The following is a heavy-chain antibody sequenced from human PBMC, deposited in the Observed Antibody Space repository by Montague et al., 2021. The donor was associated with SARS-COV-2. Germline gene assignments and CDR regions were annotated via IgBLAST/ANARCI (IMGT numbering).Heavy chain of an antibody. CDR2: NYWDDDK. D-gene: IGHD3-10*01. CDR3: AHRREGFGEFFEY. J-gene: IGHJ4*02. CDR1: GGSISSCGYY. Sequence: TLSLTCTVSGGSISSCGYYWSWIRQHPGKALEWLALNYWDDDKRYTLSLKSSLTITKYTSKNQVVLTMTNMDPVDTATYYCAHRREGFGEFFEYWGQGTLVTVSS. V-gene: IGHV2-5*08.